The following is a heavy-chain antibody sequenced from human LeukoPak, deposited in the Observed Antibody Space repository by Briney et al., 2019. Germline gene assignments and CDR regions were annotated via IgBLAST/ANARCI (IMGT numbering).Heavy chain of an antibody. D-gene: IGHD1-26*01. CDR3: AREAIVGATTEYYFDY. J-gene: IGHJ4*02. V-gene: IGHV3-53*01. CDR1: GFTVSSNY. CDR2: IYSGGST. Sequence: GGSLRLSCAASGFTVSSNYMSWVRQAPGKGLEWVSVIYSGGSTYYADSVKGRFTISRDNSKNTLYLQMNSLRAEGTAVYYCAREAIVGATTEYYFDYWGQGTLVTVSS.